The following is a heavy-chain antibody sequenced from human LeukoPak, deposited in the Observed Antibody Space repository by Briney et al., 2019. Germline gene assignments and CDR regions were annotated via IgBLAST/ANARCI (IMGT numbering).Heavy chain of an antibody. CDR2: INPNSGVT. CDR1: GYTFTDYY. Sequence: ASVKVSCKASGYTFTDYYIHWVRQAPGQGLEWMGWINPNSGVTNYAQKFQGRATMTRDTSISTAYMELSRLRSDDTAVYYCARGYCSGGSCYSVENWFDPWGQGTLVTVSS. D-gene: IGHD2-15*01. V-gene: IGHV1-2*02. CDR3: ARGYCSGGSCYSVENWFDP. J-gene: IGHJ5*02.